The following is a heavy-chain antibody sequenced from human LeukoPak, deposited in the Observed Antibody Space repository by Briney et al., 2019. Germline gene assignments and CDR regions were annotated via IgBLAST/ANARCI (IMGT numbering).Heavy chain of an antibody. CDR3: ARNSAVGAFDI. D-gene: IGHD5-18*01. J-gene: IGHJ3*02. V-gene: IGHV1-69*04. CDR1: GGTFSSYA. CDR2: IIPILGIT. Sequence: SVKVSCKASGGTFSSYAISWVRQAPGQGLVWMGRIIPILGITNYAQKFQGRVTITADKSTSTAYMELSSLRSEDTAVYYCARNSAVGAFDIWGQGTMVTVSS.